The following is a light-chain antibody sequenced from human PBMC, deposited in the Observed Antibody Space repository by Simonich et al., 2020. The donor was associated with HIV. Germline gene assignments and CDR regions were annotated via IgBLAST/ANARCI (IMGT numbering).Light chain of an antibody. CDR3: QQYNNWPLT. V-gene: IGKV3-15*01. CDR1: QSVSSN. J-gene: IGKJ3*01. Sequence: EIVMTQSPATLSVSPGERATLSCRARQSVSSNLAWYQQKPGQAPRLLTCGASTRATGIPARFSGSGSGTEFTLTISSMQSEDFAVYYCQQYNNWPLTFGPGTKVDIK. CDR2: GAS.